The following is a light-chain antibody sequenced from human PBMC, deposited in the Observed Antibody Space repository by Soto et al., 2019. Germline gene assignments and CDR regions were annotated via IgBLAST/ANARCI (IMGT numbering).Light chain of an antibody. Sequence: EIVLTQSPGTLSLSPGEGATLSCRANQSVRSNLAWYQQKPGQAPRLLIYGASTRATGIPARFRGSGSGTEFTLTISSLQSEDFAVYYCQQYNNWPRTFGQGTKVDIK. CDR3: QQYNNWPRT. J-gene: IGKJ1*01. V-gene: IGKV3-15*01. CDR1: QSVRSN. CDR2: GAS.